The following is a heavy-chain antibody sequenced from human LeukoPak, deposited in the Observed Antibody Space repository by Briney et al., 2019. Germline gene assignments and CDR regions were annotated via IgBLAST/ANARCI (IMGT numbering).Heavy chain of an antibody. V-gene: IGHV3-53*01. D-gene: IGHD1-26*01. J-gene: IGHJ4*02. CDR1: GFTVSSNY. CDR2: IYSGGGT. Sequence: PGGSLRLSCAVSGFTVSSNYMSWVRQAPGKGLEWVSLIYSGGGTYYADSVKGRFSISRDNSKNTLYLQMNSLRAEDTAIYYCAKYSGNYFGDYWGPGNLVTVSS. CDR3: AKYSGNYFGDY.